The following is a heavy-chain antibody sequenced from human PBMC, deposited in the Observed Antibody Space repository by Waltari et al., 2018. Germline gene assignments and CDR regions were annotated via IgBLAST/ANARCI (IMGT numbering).Heavy chain of an antibody. CDR3: ARGYDILTGYDY. Sequence: EVQLVETGGGLIQPGGSLRLSCAASGFTVSSNYMSWVRQAPGKGLEWVSVIYSGGSTYYADSVKGRFTISRDNAKNTLYLQMNSLRAEDTAVYYCARGYDILTGYDYWGQGTLVTVSS. V-gene: IGHV3-53*02. D-gene: IGHD3-9*01. CDR2: IYSGGST. J-gene: IGHJ4*02. CDR1: GFTVSSNY.